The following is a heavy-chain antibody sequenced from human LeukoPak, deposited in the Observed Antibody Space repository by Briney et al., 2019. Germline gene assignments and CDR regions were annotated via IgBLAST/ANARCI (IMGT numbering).Heavy chain of an antibody. CDR1: VGTFSSYA. CDR3: AREGGDIVVVVAATTSNWFDP. Sequence: GASVKVSCKASVGTFSSYAISWVRQAPGQGLEWMGRIIPILGIANYAQKFQGRVTITADKSTSTAYMELSSLRSEDTAVCYCAREGGDIVVVVAATTSNWFDPWGQGTLVTVSS. V-gene: IGHV1-69*04. J-gene: IGHJ5*02. CDR2: IIPILGIA. D-gene: IGHD2-15*01.